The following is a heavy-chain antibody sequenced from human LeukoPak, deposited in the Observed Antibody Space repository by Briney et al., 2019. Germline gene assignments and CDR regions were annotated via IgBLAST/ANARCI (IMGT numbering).Heavy chain of an antibody. V-gene: IGHV1-2*02. CDR2: INPNSGGT. J-gene: IGHJ4*02. Sequence: ASVKVSCKASGYTFTGYYMHWVRQAPGQGLEWMGWINPNSGGTNYAQKFQGRVTMTRDTSISTAYMELSRLRSDDTAVYYCARDSNGSHEWFGEVNFDYWGQGTLVTVSS. D-gene: IGHD3-10*01. CDR3: ARDSNGSHEWFGEVNFDY. CDR1: GYTFTGYY.